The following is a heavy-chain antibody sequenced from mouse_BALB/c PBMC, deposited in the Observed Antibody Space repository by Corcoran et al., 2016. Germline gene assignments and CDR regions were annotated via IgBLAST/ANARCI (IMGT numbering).Heavy chain of an antibody. CDR2: IDPANGNT. J-gene: IGHJ1*01. CDR1: GFNIKDTY. CDR3: ARWDWYFDV. V-gene: IGHV14-3*02. Sequence: EVQLQQSGAELVKPGASVKLSCTASGFNIKDTYMHWVKQRPEQGLEWIGRIDPANGNTKYDPKFQGKATITADTSSNTAYLQLSSLTSEDTAVYDFARWDWYFDVWGAGTTVTVSS.